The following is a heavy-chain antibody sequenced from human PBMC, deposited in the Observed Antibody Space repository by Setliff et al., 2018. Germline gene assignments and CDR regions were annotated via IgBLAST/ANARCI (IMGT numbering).Heavy chain of an antibody. CDR3: ARDLVWFGELLDLPGYYFDY. V-gene: IGHV1-46*01. J-gene: IGHJ4*02. CDR2: INPSGGST. Sequence: GASVKVSCKASGYTFTSYYMHWVRQAPGQGLEWMGIINPSGGSTKYSQKFQGRVTITRDTSASTAYMELSSLRSEDTAVYYCARDLVWFGELLDLPGYYFDYWGQGTPVTVSS. CDR1: GYTFTSYY. D-gene: IGHD3-10*01.